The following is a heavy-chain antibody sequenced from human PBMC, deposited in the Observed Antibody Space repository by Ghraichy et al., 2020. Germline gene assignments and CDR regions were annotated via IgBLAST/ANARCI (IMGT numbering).Heavy chain of an antibody. V-gene: IGHV3-53*01. Sequence: GGSLRLSCAASGFTVSSNYMNWVRQAPGKGLEWVSVIYSGGSTYYADSVKGRFNISRDNSKNTLYLQMNSLRVEDTAVYYCARVGDYGVKDWGHGTLVTVSS. CDR3: ARVGDYGVKD. J-gene: IGHJ4*01. CDR2: IYSGGST. CDR1: GFTVSSNY. D-gene: IGHD4-17*01.